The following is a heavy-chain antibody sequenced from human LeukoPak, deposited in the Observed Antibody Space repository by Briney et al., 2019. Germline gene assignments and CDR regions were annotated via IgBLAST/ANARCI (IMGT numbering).Heavy chain of an antibody. J-gene: IGHJ4*02. Sequence: PGGSLRLSCAASGFTFSSYAMHWVRQAPGKGLEWVALISYNGGNKYYADSVKGRFTISRDNSKNTLYLQMNSLRAEDTAVYYCARDSAAVARQDFDYWGQGTLVTVSS. CDR1: GFTFSSYA. D-gene: IGHD6-19*01. CDR3: ARDSAAVARQDFDY. CDR2: ISYNGGNK. V-gene: IGHV3-30-3*01.